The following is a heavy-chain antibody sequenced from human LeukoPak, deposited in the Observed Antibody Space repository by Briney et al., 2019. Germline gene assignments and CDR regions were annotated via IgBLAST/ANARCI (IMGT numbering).Heavy chain of an antibody. CDR2: INPSGGST. V-gene: IGHV1-46*01. Sequence: ASVKVSCKASGYAFTSYYMHWVRQAPGQGLEWMGIINPSGGSTSYAQKFQGRVTMTRDTSTSTVYMELSSLRSEDTAVYYCARATTTKYYDFWSGYYGPLYYFDNWGQGTLVTVSS. CDR1: GYAFTSYY. CDR3: ARATTTKYYDFWSGYYGPLYYFDN. J-gene: IGHJ4*02. D-gene: IGHD3-3*01.